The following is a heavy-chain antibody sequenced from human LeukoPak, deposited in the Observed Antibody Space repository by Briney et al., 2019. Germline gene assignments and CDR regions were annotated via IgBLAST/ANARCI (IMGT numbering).Heavy chain of an antibody. CDR3: VKVSSNYYGSGSYQTLDY. V-gene: IGHV3-23*01. J-gene: IGHJ4*02. CDR1: GFTFSSYA. CDR2: ISGSGGST. D-gene: IGHD3-10*01. Sequence: QTGGSLRLSCAASGFTFSSYAMSWVRQAPGKGLEWVSAISGSGGSTYYADSVKGRFTISRDNSKNTLYLQMNSLRAEDTAVYYCVKVSSNYYGSGSYQTLDYWGQGTLVTVSS.